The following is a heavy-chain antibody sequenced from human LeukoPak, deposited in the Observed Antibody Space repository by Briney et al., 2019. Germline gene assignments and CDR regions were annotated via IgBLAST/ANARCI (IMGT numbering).Heavy chain of an antibody. CDR1: GYTFTSYG. CDR2: ISAYNGNT. V-gene: IGHV1-18*01. CDR3: ARDRRSSGVTTDWYFDL. D-gene: IGHD4-11*01. J-gene: IGHJ2*01. Sequence: ASVKVSCKASGYTFTSYGISWVRQAPGQGLEWMGWISAYNGNTNYAQKLQGRVTMTTDTSTSTAYMELRSLRSDDTAVYYCARDRRSSGVTTDWYFDLWGRGTLVTVSS.